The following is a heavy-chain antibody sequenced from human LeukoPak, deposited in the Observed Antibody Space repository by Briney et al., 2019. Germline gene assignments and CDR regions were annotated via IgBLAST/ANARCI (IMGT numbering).Heavy chain of an antibody. CDR1: GYTFTDYY. CDR2: VNPNSGGT. D-gene: IGHD6-19*01. CDR3: ARGQARLSWFDP. Sequence: ASVKVSCKASGYTFTDYYMHWVRQAPGQGLEWMGWVNPNSGGTNYAQKFQGRVTMTRDTSISTAYMELSRLRSDDTAVYYCARGQARLSWFDPWGQGTLVTVSS. V-gene: IGHV1-2*02. J-gene: IGHJ5*02.